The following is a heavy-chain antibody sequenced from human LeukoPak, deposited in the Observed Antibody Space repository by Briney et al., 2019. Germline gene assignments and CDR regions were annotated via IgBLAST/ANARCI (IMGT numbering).Heavy chain of an antibody. V-gene: IGHV3-30-3*01. CDR3: ARGAFGWYYFDY. J-gene: IGHJ4*02. CDR2: LSYDGSNK. D-gene: IGHD6-19*01. CDR1: FSSXA. Sequence: FSSXAMHWVRQAPGKGLEWVAVLSYDGSNKYYADSVKGRFTISRDNSKNTLYLQMNSLRAEDTAVYYCARGAFGWYYFDYWGQGTLVTVSS.